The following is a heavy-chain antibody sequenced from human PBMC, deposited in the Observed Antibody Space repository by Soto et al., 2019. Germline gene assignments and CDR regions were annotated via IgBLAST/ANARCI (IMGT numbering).Heavy chain of an antibody. Sequence: SDTLSLTFTISGGSISISSYYWGWIRQPPGKGLEWIGSIYYSGSTYYNPSLKSRVTISVETSKNQFSLKLSYVTAADTAVYYCARRLYYDSSGFEGGGMDVWGQGTTVS. CDR1: GGSISISSYY. V-gene: IGHV4-39*01. CDR3: ARRLYYDSSGFEGGGMDV. D-gene: IGHD3-22*01. J-gene: IGHJ6*02. CDR2: IYYSGST.